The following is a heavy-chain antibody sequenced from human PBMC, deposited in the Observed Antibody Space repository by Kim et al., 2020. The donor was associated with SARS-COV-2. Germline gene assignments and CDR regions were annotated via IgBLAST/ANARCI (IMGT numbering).Heavy chain of an antibody. J-gene: IGHJ4*02. Sequence: SETLSLTCAVYGGSFSGYYWSWIRQPPGKGLEWIGEINHSGSTNYNPSLKSRVTISVDTSKNQFSLKLSSVTAADTAVYYCAEGAYGDYVPRDWGQGTLVTVSS. CDR2: INHSGST. V-gene: IGHV4-34*01. CDR3: AEGAYGDYVPRD. D-gene: IGHD4-17*01. CDR1: GGSFSGYY.